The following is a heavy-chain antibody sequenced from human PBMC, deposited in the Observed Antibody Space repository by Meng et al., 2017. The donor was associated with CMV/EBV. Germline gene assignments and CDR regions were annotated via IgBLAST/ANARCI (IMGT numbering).Heavy chain of an antibody. CDR2: IYWNDDK. V-gene: IGHV2-5*01. CDR1: GFSLSTSGVG. J-gene: IGHJ6*02. CDR3: AHSSTYYSYYGMDV. Sequence: SGPTLVKPTQTLTLTCTFSGFSLSTSGVGVGWIRQPPGKALEWLALIYWNDDKRYSSSLKSRLTITKDTSKNQVVLTMTNMDPVDTATYYCAHSSTYYSYYGMDVWGQGTTVTVSS.